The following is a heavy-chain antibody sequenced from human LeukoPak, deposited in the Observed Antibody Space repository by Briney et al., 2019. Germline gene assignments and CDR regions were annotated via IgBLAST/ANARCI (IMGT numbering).Heavy chain of an antibody. CDR3: ARMDDSSGDFDY. V-gene: IGHV4-31*03. Sequence: SETLSLTCTVSGGSISSGGYYWSWIRQHPGKGLEWLGYIYYSGSTYYNPSLKSRVTISVDTSKNQFSLKLSSVTAADAAVYYCARMDDSSGDFDYWGQGTLVTVSS. D-gene: IGHD3-22*01. CDR1: GGSISSGGYY. J-gene: IGHJ4*02. CDR2: IYYSGST.